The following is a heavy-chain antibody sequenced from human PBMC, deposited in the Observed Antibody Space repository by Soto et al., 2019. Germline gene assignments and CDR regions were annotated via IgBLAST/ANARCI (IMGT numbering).Heavy chain of an antibody. J-gene: IGHJ4*02. CDR2: ISSSSSHT. D-gene: IGHD6-13*01. Sequence: GGSLRLSCAASGFTFSTYSMNWVRQAPGKGLEWVSYISSSSSHTDYADSVKGRFTISRDNAKNSLFLQMNSLRAEDTAVYYCARGRGAAADYFDFWGQGTLVTVSS. CDR1: GFTFSTYS. CDR3: ARGRGAAADYFDF. V-gene: IGHV3-21*05.